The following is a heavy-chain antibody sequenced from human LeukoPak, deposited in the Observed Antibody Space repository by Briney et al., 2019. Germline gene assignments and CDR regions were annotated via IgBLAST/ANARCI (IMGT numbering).Heavy chain of an antibody. CDR2: IYTSGST. CDR3: AREPAYCGGDCGGYYYCMDV. CDR1: GGSISSYY. J-gene: IGHJ6*03. V-gene: IGHV4-4*08. D-gene: IGHD2-21*01. Sequence: SETLSLTCTVSGGSISSYYWSWIRQPPGKGLEWIGRIYTSGSTNYNPSLKSRVTISVDTSKNQFSLKLSSVTAADTAVYYCAREPAYCGGDCGGYYYCMDVWGKGTTVTVSS.